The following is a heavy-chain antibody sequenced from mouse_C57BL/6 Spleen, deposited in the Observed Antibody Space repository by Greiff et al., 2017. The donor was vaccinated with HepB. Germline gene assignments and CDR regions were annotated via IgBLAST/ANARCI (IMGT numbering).Heavy chain of an antibody. Sequence: VKLVESGPGLVQPSQSLSITCTVSGFSLTSYGVHWVRQSPGKGLEWLGGIWSGGSTDYNAAFISRLSISKDNSKSQVFFKMNSLQSDDTAIYYCARNYDYDVRAMDYWGQGTSVTVSS. V-gene: IGHV2-2*01. D-gene: IGHD2-4*01. CDR1: GFSLTSYG. CDR2: IWSGGST. J-gene: IGHJ4*01. CDR3: ARNYDYDVRAMDY.